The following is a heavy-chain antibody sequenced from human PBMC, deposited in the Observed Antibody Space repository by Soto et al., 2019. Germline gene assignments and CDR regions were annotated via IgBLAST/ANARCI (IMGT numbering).Heavy chain of an antibody. V-gene: IGHV3-23*01. J-gene: IGHJ5*02. D-gene: IGHD3-3*01. CDR2: ISGSGGST. CDR1: GFTFSSYA. CDR3: AKFPRCEFWSGLIDP. Sequence: PGRSLRLSWAASGFTFSSYAMSWVRQSPGKGLEWVSAISGSGGSTYYADSVKGRFTISRDNSKNTLYLQMNSLRAEDTAVYYCAKFPRCEFWSGLIDPWGQGTLVTVSS.